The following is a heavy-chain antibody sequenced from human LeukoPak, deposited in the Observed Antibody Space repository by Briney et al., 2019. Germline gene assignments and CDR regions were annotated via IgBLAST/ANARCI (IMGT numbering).Heavy chain of an antibody. V-gene: IGHV3-43*02. J-gene: IGHJ6*02. CDR1: GFTFDAYA. CDR2: INKDGSAT. CDR3: ATWAFYHSLDV. Sequence: PGGSLRLSCEASGFTFDAYAMHWVRQAPGKGLEWVSLINKDGSATYYADSVKDRFTISRETSKKSLYLQMNSLRSEDTALYYCATWAFYHSLDVWGQGTTVPVPS. D-gene: IGHD1-26*01.